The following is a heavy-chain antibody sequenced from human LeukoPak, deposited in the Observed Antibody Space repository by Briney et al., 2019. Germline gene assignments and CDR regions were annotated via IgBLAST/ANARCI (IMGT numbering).Heavy chain of an antibody. J-gene: IGHJ4*02. CDR3: AKEGGYSGYDAFDY. V-gene: IGHV3-30*18. CDR1: GFTFSSYG. D-gene: IGHD5-12*01. CDR2: ISYDGSNK. Sequence: GGSLRLSCAASGFTFSSYGMHWVRQAPGKGLEWVAVISYDGSNKYYADSVKGRFTISRDNSKNTLYLQMNSLRAEDTAVYYCAKEGGYSGYDAFDYWGQGTLVTVSS.